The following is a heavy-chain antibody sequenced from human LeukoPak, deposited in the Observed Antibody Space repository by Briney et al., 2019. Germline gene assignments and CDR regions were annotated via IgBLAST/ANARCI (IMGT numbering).Heavy chain of an antibody. J-gene: IGHJ4*02. Sequence: SVKVSCKASGGTFSSYAISWVRQAPGQGLEWMGRIIPIFGTANYAQKFQGRVTITTDESTSTAYMELSSLRSEDTAVYYCARVSEAYYDSSGYYPFDYWGQGTRVTVSS. V-gene: IGHV1-69*05. D-gene: IGHD3-22*01. CDR1: GGTFSSYA. CDR2: IIPIFGTA. CDR3: ARVSEAYYDSSGYYPFDY.